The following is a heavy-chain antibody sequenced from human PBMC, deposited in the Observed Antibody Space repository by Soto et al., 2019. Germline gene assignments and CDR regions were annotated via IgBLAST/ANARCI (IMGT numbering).Heavy chain of an antibody. CDR3: ARDHWDYDSSSSLTYYGVDV. CDR2: ISSSGSTI. D-gene: IGHD5-12*01. J-gene: IGHJ6*02. Sequence: EVQLVESGGGLAQPGGSLRLSCAASGFTFSNYEMNWVRQAPGKGLEWVSYISSSGSTIYYADSVKGRFTISRDNAKNSLYLQMNSLRAEDTAVCYCARDHWDYDSSSSLTYYGVDVWGQGTTVTVSS. V-gene: IGHV3-48*03. CDR1: GFTFSNYE.